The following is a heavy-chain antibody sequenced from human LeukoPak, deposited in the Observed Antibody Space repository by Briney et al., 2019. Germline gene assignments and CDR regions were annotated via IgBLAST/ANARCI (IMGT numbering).Heavy chain of an antibody. D-gene: IGHD3-10*01. J-gene: IGHJ4*02. CDR1: GFTFSSYA. CDR3: ARGHYYGSGTYYYYFDY. Sequence: GGSLRLSCAASGFTFSSYAMHWVRQAPDKGLEWVALISYDGSNKYYADSVKGRFTISRDNSKNTLYLQMNSLRAEDTAVYYCARGHYYGSGTYYYYFDYWGQGTLVTVSS. CDR2: ISYDGSNK. V-gene: IGHV3-30*04.